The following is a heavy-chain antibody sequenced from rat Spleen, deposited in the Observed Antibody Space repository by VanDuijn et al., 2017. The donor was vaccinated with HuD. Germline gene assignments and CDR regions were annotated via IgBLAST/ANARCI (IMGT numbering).Heavy chain of an antibody. V-gene: IGHV5-19*01. CDR1: GFTFSNYG. Sequence: EVQLVESGGGLVQPGRSLKLSCAASGFTFSNYGMHWIRQAPTKGLEWVASISPSGGSTYYRDSVKGRFTISRDNAKSTLYLQMDSLRSEDTATYYCATEDDGTYYYYVMDAWGQGASVTVSS. CDR2: ISPSGGST. CDR3: ATEDDGTYYYYVMDA. J-gene: IGHJ4*01. D-gene: IGHD1-12*02.